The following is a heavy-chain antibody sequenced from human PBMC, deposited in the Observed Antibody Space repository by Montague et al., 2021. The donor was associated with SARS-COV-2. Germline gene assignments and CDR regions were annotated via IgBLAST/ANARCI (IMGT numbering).Heavy chain of an antibody. Sequence: SETLSLTCTVSGGTISSYYWSWVRQAPGKGLEWIGFIYYSGTTDYNPSLNSRVTLSVDTSKNQFFLKLRSVTPADTAFYYCARKRGPPTIAYYFDFWGHGTLVTVSS. CDR2: IYYSGTT. CDR1: GGTISSYY. V-gene: IGHV4-59*13. J-gene: IGHJ4*01. CDR3: ARKRGPPTIAYYFDF. D-gene: IGHD1-26*01.